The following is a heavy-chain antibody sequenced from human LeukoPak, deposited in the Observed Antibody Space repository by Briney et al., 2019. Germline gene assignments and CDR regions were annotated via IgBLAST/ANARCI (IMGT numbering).Heavy chain of an antibody. CDR1: GFTFDDYG. D-gene: IGHD4-17*01. CDR3: ARVANDYGDYVGAFDI. Sequence: GGPLRLSCAASGFTFDDYGMSWVRHAPGKGLEGVSGINWNGGSTGYADSVKGRFTISRDNAKNSLYLQMNSLRAEDTALYYCARVANDYGDYVGAFDIWGQGTMVTVSS. J-gene: IGHJ3*02. CDR2: INWNGGST. V-gene: IGHV3-20*04.